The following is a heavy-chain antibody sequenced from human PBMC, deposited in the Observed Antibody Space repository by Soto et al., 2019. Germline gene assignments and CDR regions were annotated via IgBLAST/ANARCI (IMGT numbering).Heavy chain of an antibody. CDR1: GYTFTSYY. CDR3: ARDPDKYCSSTSCHRDDYYYGMDV. J-gene: IGHJ6*02. CDR2: INPSGGST. Sequence: GASVKVSCKASGYTFTSYYMHWVRQAPGQGLEWMGIINPSGGSTSYAQKFQGRVTMTRDTSTSTVYMELSSLRSEDTAVYYCARDPDKYCSSTSCHRDDYYYGMDVWGQGTTVTVSS. V-gene: IGHV1-46*01. D-gene: IGHD2-2*02.